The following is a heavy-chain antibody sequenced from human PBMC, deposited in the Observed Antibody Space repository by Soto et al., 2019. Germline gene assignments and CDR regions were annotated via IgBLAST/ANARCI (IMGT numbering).Heavy chain of an antibody. J-gene: IGHJ5*02. V-gene: IGHV4-59*01. CDR3: ARGPPYDFWSGYYAAPNWFDP. Sequence: SETLSLTCTVSGGSSSSYYWSWIRQPPGKGLEWIGYIYYSGSTNYNPSLKSRVTISVDTSKNQFSLKLSSVTAADTAVYYCARGPPYDFWSGYYAAPNWFDPWGQGTLVTVSS. CDR2: IYYSGST. D-gene: IGHD3-3*01. CDR1: GGSSSSYY.